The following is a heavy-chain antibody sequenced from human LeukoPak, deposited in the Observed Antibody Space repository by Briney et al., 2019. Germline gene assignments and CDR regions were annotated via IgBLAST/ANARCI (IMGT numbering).Heavy chain of an antibody. CDR1: GYTFTSYD. V-gene: IGHV1-46*01. CDR3: ARAYCGGDCYPTNQYYFDY. J-gene: IGHJ4*02. CDR2: INPNGGST. Sequence: GASVKVSCKASGYTFTSYDMHWVRQAPGQGLEWMGRINPNGGSTSYAQKFQGRVTMTMDTSTSTVYMELSSLRSEDTAVYYCARAYCGGDCYPTNQYYFDYWGQGTLVTVSS. D-gene: IGHD2-21*02.